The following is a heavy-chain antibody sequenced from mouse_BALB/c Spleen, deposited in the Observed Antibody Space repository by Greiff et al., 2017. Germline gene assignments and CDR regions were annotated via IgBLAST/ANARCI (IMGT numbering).Heavy chain of an antibody. V-gene: IGHV1S137*01. J-gene: IGHJ3*01. CDR3: ASQTARGDGGFAY. CDR1: GYTFTDYA. D-gene: IGHD3-2*01. CDR2: ISTYYGDA. Sequence: QVQLQQSGAELVRPGVSVTISCKGSGYTFTDYAMHWVKQSHAKSLEWIGVISTYYGDASYNQKFKGKATMTVDKSSSTAYMELARLTSEDSAIYYCASQTARGDGGFAYWGQGTLVTVSA.